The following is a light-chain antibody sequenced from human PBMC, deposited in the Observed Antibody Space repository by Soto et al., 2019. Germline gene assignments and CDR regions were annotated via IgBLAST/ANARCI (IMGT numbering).Light chain of an antibody. Sequence: AIRMTQSPSSFSASTGDRVTITCRASQGISSYLAWYQQKPGKAPKLLIYAASTLQSGVPSRFSGSGSGTDFTLTISWLQDEVFATYYCQQYYSYPLTFGQGTKLEIK. CDR1: QGISSY. CDR3: QQYYSYPLT. V-gene: IGKV1-8*01. J-gene: IGKJ2*01. CDR2: AAS.